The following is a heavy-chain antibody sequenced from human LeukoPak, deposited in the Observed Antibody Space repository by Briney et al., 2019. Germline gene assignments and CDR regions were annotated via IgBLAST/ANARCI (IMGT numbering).Heavy chain of an antibody. D-gene: IGHD2-15*01. CDR2: ISSSSSYI. J-gene: IGHJ4*02. CDR3: AGRAGYCRGASCSSEVYYFDN. V-gene: IGHV3-21*04. CDR1: GFTFSSYS. Sequence: KPGGSLRLSCAASGFTFSSYSMNWVRQAPGKGLEWVSSISSSSSYIYYADSVKGVFTISRDNAKNFLYLQMNTMRAEDTALYYCAGRAGYCRGASCSSEVYYFDNWGQGTLVTVSS.